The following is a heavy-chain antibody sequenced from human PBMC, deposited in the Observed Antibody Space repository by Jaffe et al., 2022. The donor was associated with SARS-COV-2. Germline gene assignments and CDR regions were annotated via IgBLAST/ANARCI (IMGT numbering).Heavy chain of an antibody. CDR2: IYHSGST. D-gene: IGHD2-2*01. CDR1: GYSISSGYY. Sequence: QVQLQESGPGLVRPSETLSLTCTVSGYSISSGYYWGWIRQPPGKGLEWIASIYHSGSTFYNPSLESRVTIVVSDKSKNQFSLSLTSVTAADTAVYYCARVGSSTSPIDYWGQGTLVSVSS. CDR3: ARVGSSTSPIDY. V-gene: IGHV4-38-2*02. J-gene: IGHJ4*02.